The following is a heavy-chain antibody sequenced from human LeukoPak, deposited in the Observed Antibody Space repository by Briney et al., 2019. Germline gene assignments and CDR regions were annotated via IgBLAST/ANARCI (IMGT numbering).Heavy chain of an antibody. CDR3: AKDCLDDYVWGSYRYRGGYFDY. D-gene: IGHD3-16*02. V-gene: IGHV3-30*02. Sequence: PGGSLRLSCAASGFAFNSYGMNWVRQAPGKGLEWVAFIRYDGSNKYYADSVKGRFTISRDNSKNTLYLQMNSLRAEDTAVYYCAKDCLDDYVWGSYRYRGGYFDYWGQGTLVTVS. CDR1: GFAFNSYG. J-gene: IGHJ4*02. CDR2: IRYDGSNK.